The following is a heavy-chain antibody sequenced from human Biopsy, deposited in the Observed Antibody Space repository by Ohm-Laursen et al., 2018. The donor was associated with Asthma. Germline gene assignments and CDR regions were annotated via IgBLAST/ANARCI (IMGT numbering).Heavy chain of an antibody. V-gene: IGHV4-39*02. Sequence: GTLSLTCTVSGGSMSSSSYSWGWIRQPPGKGLEWIGSISYTGNPDIPSLRSRVTLSVNTSKNNFSLKLTSVTAADTAVYYCARAVSSSSYWYFDLWGRGDLVTVSS. CDR3: ARAVSSSSYWYFDL. CDR2: ISYTGNP. CDR1: GGSMSSSSYS. J-gene: IGHJ2*01. D-gene: IGHD6-6*01.